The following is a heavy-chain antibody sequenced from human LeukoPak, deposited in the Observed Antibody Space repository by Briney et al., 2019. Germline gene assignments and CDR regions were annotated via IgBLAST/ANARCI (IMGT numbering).Heavy chain of an antibody. CDR2: ITWNSGST. V-gene: IGHV3-9*01. CDR1: GFTFNTYT. Sequence: PGGSLRLSCAASGFTFNTYTMNWVRQAPGKGLEWVSGITWNSGSTGYADSVKGRFTISRDNAKNSLFVQMNSLRAEDTALYYCAKDACSGTSCSFDYWGQGTLVTVSS. D-gene: IGHD2-2*01. CDR3: AKDACSGTSCSFDY. J-gene: IGHJ4*02.